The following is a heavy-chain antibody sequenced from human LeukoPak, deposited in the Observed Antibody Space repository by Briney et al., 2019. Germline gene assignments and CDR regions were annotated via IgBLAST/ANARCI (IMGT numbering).Heavy chain of an antibody. CDR1: GYTFQNQG. V-gene: IGHV1-18*01. J-gene: IGHJ3*01. CDR2: VSGHSSMSSYSGGT. D-gene: IGHD2-8*01. CDR3: ARGGGVIMVHASGRDDGFDL. Sequence: EASVKVSCKASGYTFQNQGITWVRQAPGQGLEWMGWVSGHSSMSSYSGGTRYAQRFEGRVTMTTDTSTNTAYMEVRSLTSDDTAIYYCARGGGVIMVHASGRDDGFDLWGQGTMVTVSS.